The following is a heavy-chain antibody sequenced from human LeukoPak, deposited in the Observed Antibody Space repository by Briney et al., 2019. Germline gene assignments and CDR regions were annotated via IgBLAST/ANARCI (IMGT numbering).Heavy chain of an antibody. D-gene: IGHD3-3*01. CDR1: GFTFSSYG. V-gene: IGHV3-30*02. Sequence: GGSLRLSCAASGFTFSSYGMHWVRQAPGKGLEWVAFIRYDGSNKYYADSVKGRFTISRDNSKNTLYLQMNSLRAEDTAVYYCARGERYDFWSGYYPFDYWGQGTLVTVSS. J-gene: IGHJ4*02. CDR2: IRYDGSNK. CDR3: ARGERYDFWSGYYPFDY.